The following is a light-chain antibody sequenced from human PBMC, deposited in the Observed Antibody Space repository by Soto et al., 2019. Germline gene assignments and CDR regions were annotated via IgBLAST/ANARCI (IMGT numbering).Light chain of an antibody. CDR1: SSNIVAGFD. CDR3: QSYDSSLTGSKV. J-gene: IGLJ1*01. V-gene: IGLV1-40*01. CDR2: GNS. Sequence: QSALTQPPSVSGAPGQRVTISCTVGSSNIVAGFDVHWYQQLPGTAPKLLIYGNSNRPSGVPDRFSGSRSGTSASLAITGLQAEDEADYYCQSYDSSLTGSKVFGSGTKVTVL.